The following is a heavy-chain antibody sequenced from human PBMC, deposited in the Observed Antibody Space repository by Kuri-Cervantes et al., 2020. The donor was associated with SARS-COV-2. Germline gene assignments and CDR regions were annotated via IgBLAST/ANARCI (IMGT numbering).Heavy chain of an antibody. CDR2: INHNGNT. J-gene: IGHJ6*03. Sequence: GSLRLSCAVYGGSFNNYYWSWVRQSPGKGLEWIGEINHNGNTNYNPSLKSRVTISVDTSKNQFPLKLSSVTAADAAVYYCARGVTGVEHTVVLIATYYYHYYLDVWGKGTTVTVSS. D-gene: IGHD2-21*01. CDR3: ARGVTGVEHTVVLIATYYYHYYLDV. CDR1: GGSFNNYY. V-gene: IGHV4-34*01.